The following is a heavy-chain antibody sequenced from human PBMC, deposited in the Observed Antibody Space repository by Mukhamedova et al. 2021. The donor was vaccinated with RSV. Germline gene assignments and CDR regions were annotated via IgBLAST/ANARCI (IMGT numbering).Heavy chain of an antibody. D-gene: IGHD1-26*01. CDR3: ARDRVSGSSLALAFDI. J-gene: IGHJ3*02. V-gene: IGHV3-30*01. Sequence: VKGRFTISRDNSKNTLYLQMNNLRAEDTAVYYCARDRVSGSSLALAFDIWGQGTMVTVSS.